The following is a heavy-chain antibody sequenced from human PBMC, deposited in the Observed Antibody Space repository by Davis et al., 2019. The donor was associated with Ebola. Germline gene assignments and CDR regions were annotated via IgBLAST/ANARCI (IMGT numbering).Heavy chain of an antibody. CDR1: GYTFTGYY. J-gene: IGHJ6*03. V-gene: IGHV1-2*02. CDR3: AKCFADEYYYYMDV. D-gene: IGHD2-21*01. CDR2: INPNSGGT. Sequence: ASVKVSCQASGYTFTGYYIHWVRQAPGQGLEWMGWINPNSGGTNYAQKFQGRVTMTRDTSISTAYMELSSLRSDDTAVYYCAKCFADEYYYYMDVWGKGTTVTVSS.